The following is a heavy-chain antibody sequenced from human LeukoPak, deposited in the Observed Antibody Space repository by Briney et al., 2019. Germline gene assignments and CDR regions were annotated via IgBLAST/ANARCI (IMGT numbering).Heavy chain of an antibody. V-gene: IGHV3-33*01. CDR2: IWYDGSKK. CDR1: GFTFSSYG. J-gene: IGHJ4*02. CDR3: ARRYSSGWPFDN. Sequence: TGGSLRLSCAASGFTFSSYGMHWVRQAPGKGLEWVAVIWYDGSKKYYADSVKGRFTISRDNAKNTVYLQMNSLRAEDTAVHYCARRYSSGWPFDNWGQGTLVTVSS. D-gene: IGHD6-19*01.